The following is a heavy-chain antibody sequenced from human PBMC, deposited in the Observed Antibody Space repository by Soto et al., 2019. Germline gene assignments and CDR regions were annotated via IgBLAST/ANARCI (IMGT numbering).Heavy chain of an antibody. CDR1: GFTFDDYP. V-gene: IGHV3-9*01. D-gene: IGHD3-3*01. CDR3: AKSLVRQRLTRWSHVFDI. Sequence: EVQLVESGGGLVLPGTSLRLSCAASGFTFDDYPMHWVRQAPGKGLEWVSGISWNSDTVGYADSVKGRFTISRDNAKNSLYLQMNSLRTEDTASLYGAKSLVRQRLTRWSHVFDIWGRGTMVTVSS. J-gene: IGHJ3*02. CDR2: ISWNSDTV.